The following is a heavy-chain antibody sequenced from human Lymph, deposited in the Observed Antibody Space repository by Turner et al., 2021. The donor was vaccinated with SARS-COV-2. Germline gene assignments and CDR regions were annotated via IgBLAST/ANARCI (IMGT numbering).Heavy chain of an antibody. CDR1: GYTLPELS. Sequence: QVQLVQSGAEVKKPGASLKVSCKVSGYTLPELSMHWVRQTPGKGLEWMGGFDPEDGETIYAQNFQGRVTMTEDTSTDTAYMDLSSLRSEDTAVYYCATAPAAVVTGWFDPWGQGTLVTVSS. J-gene: IGHJ5*02. CDR2: FDPEDGET. V-gene: IGHV1-24*01. D-gene: IGHD2-15*01. CDR3: ATAPAAVVTGWFDP.